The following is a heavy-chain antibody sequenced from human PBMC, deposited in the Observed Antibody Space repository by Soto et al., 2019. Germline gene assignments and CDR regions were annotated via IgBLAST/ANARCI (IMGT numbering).Heavy chain of an antibody. CDR2: VFTGGTT. CDR3: VRDDARNTVAGKNYCDGMDV. D-gene: IGHD4-4*01. CDR1: GFTVGSPP. Sequence: EVLLVETGGDLMQPGGSLLLSCVASGFTVGSPPMHWVRQAPGKGLEWVAGVFTGGTTTYADSVKGRFIISRDRTKKTVNLHLNSLRVEDTAVYYCVRDDARNTVAGKNYCDGMDVWGQGTAVTVSS. V-gene: IGHV3-53*02. J-gene: IGHJ6*02.